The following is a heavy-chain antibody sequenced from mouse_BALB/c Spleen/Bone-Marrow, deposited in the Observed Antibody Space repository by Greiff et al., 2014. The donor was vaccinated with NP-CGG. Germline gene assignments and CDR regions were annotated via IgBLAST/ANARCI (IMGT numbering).Heavy chain of an antibody. CDR3: TRDAYYRYDETTDY. V-gene: IGHV1-5*01. CDR1: GYTFTTYW. CDR2: VSPGNSDT. D-gene: IGHD2-14*01. Sequence: EVQLQQSGTVLARPGVSVEMSCKASGYTFTTYWMHWVKQRPGQGLEWIGAVSPGNSDTTYNQKFKGKAKLTAVTSTSTAYMELSSLTNEDSAVYFCTRDAYYRYDETTDYWGQGTSVTVPS. J-gene: IGHJ4*01.